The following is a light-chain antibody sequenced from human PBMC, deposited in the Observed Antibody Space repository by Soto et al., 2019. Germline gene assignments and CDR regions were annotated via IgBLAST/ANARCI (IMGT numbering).Light chain of an antibody. CDR2: DAS. Sequence: DIQMTQSPSTLSASVGDRVTIACRASQNISPWLAWYQQKPGKAPDLLISDASNLERGVPSRFSGSGSGTEFTLTISSLQPDDFATYYCQQYNSYWTFGPGTKVDIK. J-gene: IGKJ1*01. CDR1: QNISPW. V-gene: IGKV1-5*01. CDR3: QQYNSYWT.